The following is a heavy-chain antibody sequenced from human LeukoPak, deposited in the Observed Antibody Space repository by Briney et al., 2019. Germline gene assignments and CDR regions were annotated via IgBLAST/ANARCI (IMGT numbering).Heavy chain of an antibody. CDR1: GGSFSGYY. Sequence: SETLSLTCAVYGGSFSGYYWSWIRQPPGKGLEWIGEINHSGSTNYNPSLKSRVTKSVDTSKNQFSLKLSSVTAADTAVYYCARGPHYYDSSGYYYRYFDYWGQGTLVTVSS. CDR3: ARGPHYYDSSGYYYRYFDY. D-gene: IGHD3-22*01. V-gene: IGHV4-34*01. CDR2: INHSGST. J-gene: IGHJ4*02.